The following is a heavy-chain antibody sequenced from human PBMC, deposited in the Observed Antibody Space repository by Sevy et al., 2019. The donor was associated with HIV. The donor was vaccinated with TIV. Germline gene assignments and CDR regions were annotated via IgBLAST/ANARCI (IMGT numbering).Heavy chain of an antibody. V-gene: IGHV1-18*01. Sequence: ASVKVSCKASGYTFTTCNIVWVRQAPGQGLEWLAWMSPYNGNKNYAQRVQGRVTMTTDTFTDTAFLELRSLEFDDTATYYCARGSTSWYDYWGQGTLVTVSS. CDR2: MSPYNGNK. CDR3: ARGSTSWYDY. J-gene: IGHJ4*02. D-gene: IGHD2-8*01. CDR1: GYTFTTCN.